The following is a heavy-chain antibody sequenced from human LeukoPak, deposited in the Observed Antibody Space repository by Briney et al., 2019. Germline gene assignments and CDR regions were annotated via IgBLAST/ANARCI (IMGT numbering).Heavy chain of an antibody. V-gene: IGHV3-73*01. CDR1: GFTFSGSA. CDR2: IRSKANSYAT. J-gene: IGHJ4*02. Sequence: GGSLKLSCAASGFTFSGSAMHWVRQASGKGLEWVGRIRSKANSYATAYAASVKGRFTISRDDSKNTAYLQMNSLKTEDTAVYYCTRQKEPLLWFGELSNWGQGTLVTVSS. D-gene: IGHD3-10*01. CDR3: TRQKEPLLWFGELSN.